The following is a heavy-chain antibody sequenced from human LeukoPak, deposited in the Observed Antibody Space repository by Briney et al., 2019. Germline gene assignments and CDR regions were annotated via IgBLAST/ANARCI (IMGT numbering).Heavy chain of an antibody. J-gene: IGHJ6*03. D-gene: IGHD2-2*02. CDR3: ARGLDCSSTSCYIGYYYYYMDV. Sequence: SVKVSCKASGGTFSSYAISWVRQAPGQGLEWMGEIIPIFGTANYAQKFQGRVTITTDESTSTAYMELSSLRSEDTAVYYCARGLDCSSTSCYIGYYYYYMDVWGKGTTVTVSS. V-gene: IGHV1-69*05. CDR2: IIPIFGTA. CDR1: GGTFSSYA.